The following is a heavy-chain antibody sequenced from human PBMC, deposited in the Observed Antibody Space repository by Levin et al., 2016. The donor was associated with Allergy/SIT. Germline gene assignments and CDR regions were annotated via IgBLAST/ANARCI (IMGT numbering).Heavy chain of an antibody. D-gene: IGHD5-24*01. J-gene: IGHJ4*02. Sequence: SETLSLTCTVSGASISSTSYFWGWIRQPPGKGLEWIASVNYNGATYHNPSLKSRVTTSLDTSENTLYLQMNSLRADDTAIYYCAKQGDGDNLATLDYWGRGTLVTVSS. CDR3: AKQGDGDNLATLDY. V-gene: IGHV4-39*01. CDR2: VNYNGAT. CDR1: GASISSTSYF.